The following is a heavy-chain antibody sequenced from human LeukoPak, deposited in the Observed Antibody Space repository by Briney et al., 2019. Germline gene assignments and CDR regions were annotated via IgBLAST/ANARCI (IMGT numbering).Heavy chain of an antibody. CDR2: VYYSGST. D-gene: IGHD1-14*01. Sequence: SETLSLTCTVSGGSINSYHWTWIRQTPRKRPELNGYVYYSGSTNYNPSLKSRVTISVEQSKNQFSLKLSSVTAADTAMYYCARVRRMFAFDIWGQGTMVTVSS. CDR1: GGSINSYH. V-gene: IGHV4-59*01. J-gene: IGHJ3*02. CDR3: ARVRRMFAFDI.